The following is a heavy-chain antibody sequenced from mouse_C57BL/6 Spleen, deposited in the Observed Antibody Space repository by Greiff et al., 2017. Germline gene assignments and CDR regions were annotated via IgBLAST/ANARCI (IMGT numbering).Heavy chain of an antibody. CDR2: IYPGSGST. Sequence: QVQLQQPGAELVKPGASVKMSCKASGYTFTSYWITWVKQRPGQGLEWIGDIYPGSGSTNYNEKFKSKATLTVDTSSSTAYMQLSSLTSEDYAVYYCARGRDYSNYDWYFDVWGTGTTVTVSS. D-gene: IGHD2-5*01. V-gene: IGHV1-55*01. CDR1: GYTFTSYW. J-gene: IGHJ1*03. CDR3: ARGRDYSNYDWYFDV.